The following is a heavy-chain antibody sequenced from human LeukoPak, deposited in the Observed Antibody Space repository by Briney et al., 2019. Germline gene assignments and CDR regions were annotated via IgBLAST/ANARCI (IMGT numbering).Heavy chain of an antibody. D-gene: IGHD3-22*01. CDR1: GFTFNYHW. CDR2: IQNDGIST. J-gene: IGHJ4*02. V-gene: IGHV3-74*01. CDR3: GKGAEYFFDSSGLIDY. Sequence: GGSLRLSCEASGFTFNYHWMHWVRQVPGKGLVWVARIQNDGISTTYADSVKGRFTISRDNAKNTLYLQMISLSDEDTAVYYCGKGAEYFFDSSGLIDYWGQGTLVTVSS.